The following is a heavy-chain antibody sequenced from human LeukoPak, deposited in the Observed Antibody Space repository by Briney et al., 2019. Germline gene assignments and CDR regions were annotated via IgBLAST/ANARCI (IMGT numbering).Heavy chain of an antibody. J-gene: IGHJ4*02. Sequence: ASVKVSCKASGYTFIDYYIHWVRQAPGQGLERIGWIKPNSCGTNFAQKFQGRVTMTRDTSISTTFMDLSSLTSDDTAIYYCARGHDNTGYNYFDYWGQGTLVTVSS. V-gene: IGHV1-2*02. CDR1: GYTFIDYY. D-gene: IGHD3-9*01. CDR3: ARGHDNTGYNYFDY. CDR2: IKPNSCGT.